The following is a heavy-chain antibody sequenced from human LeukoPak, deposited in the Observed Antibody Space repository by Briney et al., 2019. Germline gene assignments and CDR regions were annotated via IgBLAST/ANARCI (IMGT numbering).Heavy chain of an antibody. D-gene: IGHD6-13*01. V-gene: IGHV3-30*04. Sequence: PGRSLRLSCAASGFTFSSYAMHWVRQAPGKGLEGVAVISYDGSNKYYADSVKGRFTISRDNSKNTLYLQMNSLRAEDTAVYYCARDMYSSSWYGGFDYWGQGTLVTVSS. CDR3: ARDMYSSSWYGGFDY. J-gene: IGHJ4*02. CDR2: ISYDGSNK. CDR1: GFTFSSYA.